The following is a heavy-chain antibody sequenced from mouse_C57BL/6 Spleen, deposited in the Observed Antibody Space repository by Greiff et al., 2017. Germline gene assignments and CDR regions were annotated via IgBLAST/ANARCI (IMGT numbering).Heavy chain of an antibody. Sequence: VQLQQPGAELVMPGASVKLSCKASGYTFTSYWMHWVRQRPGQGLEWIGEIDPSDSYTNYNQKFQGKSTLTVDKSSSTAYMQLSSLTSEDSAVYYCARAVLRYQRDYAMDYWGQGTSVTVSS. V-gene: IGHV1-69*01. CDR1: GYTFTSYW. CDR2: IDPSDSYT. CDR3: ARAVLRYQRDYAMDY. D-gene: IGHD1-1*01. J-gene: IGHJ4*01.